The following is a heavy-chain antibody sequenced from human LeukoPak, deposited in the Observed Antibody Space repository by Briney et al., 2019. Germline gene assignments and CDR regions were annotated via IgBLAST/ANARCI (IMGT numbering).Heavy chain of an antibody. CDR2: IYSSGSN. J-gene: IGHJ4*02. D-gene: IGHD1-1*01. Sequence: PSETLSLTCTVSGYSISSGFYWGWIRQPPGKGLEWIGSIYSSGSNFYNPSLKSRVTISVDTSKNQVSLKLRSVTAADTAVYFCARGPYGNYWSFDSWGQGLLLTVSS. CDR1: GYSISSGFY. CDR3: ARGPYGNYWSFDS. V-gene: IGHV4-38-2*02.